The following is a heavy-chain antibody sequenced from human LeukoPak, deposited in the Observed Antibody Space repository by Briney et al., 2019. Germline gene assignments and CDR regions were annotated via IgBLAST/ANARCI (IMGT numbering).Heavy chain of an antibody. V-gene: IGHV3-23*01. CDR2: ISGSGGST. Sequence: PGGSLRLSCAASGFTFSSYAMSWVRQAPGKGLEWVSAISGSGGSTYYADSVKGRFTISRDNSKNTLYLQMNSLRAEDTAVYYCAKGNIDRIHVDTAMEKGYIFFDYWGQGTLVTVSS. CDR1: GFTFSSYA. CDR3: AKGNIDRIHVDTAMEKGYIFFDY. D-gene: IGHD5-18*01. J-gene: IGHJ4*02.